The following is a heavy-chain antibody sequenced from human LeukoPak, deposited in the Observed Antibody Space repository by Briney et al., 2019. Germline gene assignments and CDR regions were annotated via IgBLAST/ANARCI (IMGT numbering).Heavy chain of an antibody. CDR1: GGSISSSNYY. V-gene: IGHV4-39*01. Sequence: SQTLSLTCTVSGGSISSSNYYWGWSRQPPGKGLEWIGSIYYSGNTYYNPSLKSRVTISVDTSKNQFSLRLSSVTAADTAMYYCVTTGSWGQGTLVTVSS. D-gene: IGHD3-10*01. CDR2: IYYSGNT. CDR3: VTTGS. J-gene: IGHJ1*01.